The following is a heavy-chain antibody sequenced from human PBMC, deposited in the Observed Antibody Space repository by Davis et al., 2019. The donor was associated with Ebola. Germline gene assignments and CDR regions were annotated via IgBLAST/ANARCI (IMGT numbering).Heavy chain of an antibody. CDR1: GFTFSSYE. CDR3: ARETAHCGGDCHDY. Sequence: GESLKISCAASGFTFSSYEMNWVRQAPGKGLEWVSYIDSSGGSIYYADSVKGRFTTSRDNAKSSLYLQMNSLTVEDTAVYYCARETAHCGGDCHDYWGQGTLVTVPS. J-gene: IGHJ4*02. D-gene: IGHD2-21*01. CDR2: IDSSGGSI. V-gene: IGHV3-48*03.